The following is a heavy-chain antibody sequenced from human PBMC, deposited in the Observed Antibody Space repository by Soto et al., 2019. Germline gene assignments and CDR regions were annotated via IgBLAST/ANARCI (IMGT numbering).Heavy chain of an antibody. Sequence: LSLTCTVSGGSVSSGSYYWSWIRQPPGKGLEWIGYIYYSGSTNYNPSLKSRVTISVDTSKNQFSLKLSSVTAADTAVYYCARVVGQQQLVDYWGQGTLVTVSS. CDR1: GGSVSSGSYY. V-gene: IGHV4-61*01. CDR2: IYYSGST. D-gene: IGHD6-13*01. J-gene: IGHJ4*02. CDR3: ARVVGQQQLVDY.